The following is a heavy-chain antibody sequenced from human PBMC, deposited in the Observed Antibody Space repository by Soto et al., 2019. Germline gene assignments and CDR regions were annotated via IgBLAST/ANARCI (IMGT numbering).Heavy chain of an antibody. V-gene: IGHV1-18*01. CDR2: INPYNGNT. CDR1: GYTFTSYG. D-gene: IGHD3-16*01. Sequence: ASVKVSCKASGYTFTSYGLSWVRQAPGQGLEWMGWINPYNGNTKDTQKLQGRVTMTTDTSTSTAYMELRSLRSDDTAVYYCSRDPYYDYIWGSYGPTAAFDYWGQGTLVTVSS. CDR3: SRDPYYDYIWGSYGPTAAFDY. J-gene: IGHJ4*02.